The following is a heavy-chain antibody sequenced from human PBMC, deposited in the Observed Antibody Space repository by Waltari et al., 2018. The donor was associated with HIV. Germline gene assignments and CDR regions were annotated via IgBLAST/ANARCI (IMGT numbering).Heavy chain of an antibody. D-gene: IGHD2-15*01. Sequence: EVQLVESGGGLVKPGESLRLSCAASGFTLTNAWMSWVRQAPGKGLEWGGRIKSEDDGGTTDYAAPVKGRFTISRDDSKNALYLQMNSLKTEDTALYYCTSTGGGITDYWGQGTLVTVSS. V-gene: IGHV3-15*01. CDR3: TSTGGGITDY. J-gene: IGHJ4*02. CDR1: GFTLTNAW. CDR2: IKSEDDGGTT.